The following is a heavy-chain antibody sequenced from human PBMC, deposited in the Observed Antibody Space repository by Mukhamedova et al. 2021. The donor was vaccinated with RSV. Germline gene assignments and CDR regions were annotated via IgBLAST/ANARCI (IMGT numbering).Heavy chain of an antibody. J-gene: IGHJ4*02. V-gene: IGHV3-7*01. CDR2: GSQT. Sequence: GSQTYYVDSVKGRFTISRDNAKNSLYLQMNSLRVEDTAVYYCARDGEGDGGVCFHCWGQGTLVTVSS. CDR3: ARDGEGDGGVCFHC. D-gene: IGHD2-21*01.